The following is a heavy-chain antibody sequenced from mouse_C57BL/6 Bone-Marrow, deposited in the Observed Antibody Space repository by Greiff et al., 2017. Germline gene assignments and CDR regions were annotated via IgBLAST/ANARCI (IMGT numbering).Heavy chain of an antibody. D-gene: IGHD1-1*01. Sequence: VHLVESGAELVKPGASVKISCKASGYAFSSYWMNWVKQRPGKGLEWIGQIYPGDGDTNYNGKFKGKATLTADKSSSTAYMQLSSLTSEDSAVYFCAIPNYYGSSLVAYWGQGTLVTVSA. J-gene: IGHJ3*01. V-gene: IGHV1-80*01. CDR2: IYPGDGDT. CDR1: GYAFSSYW. CDR3: AIPNYYGSSLVAY.